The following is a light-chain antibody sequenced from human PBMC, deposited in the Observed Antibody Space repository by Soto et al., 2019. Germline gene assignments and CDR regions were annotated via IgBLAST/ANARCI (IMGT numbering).Light chain of an antibody. CDR2: VAS. CDR3: QQYGSSGT. J-gene: IGKJ1*01. Sequence: ETELTQSPGTLSLSPAERATLSRGARQGVRNNYLAWYQQKPGQAPRLLIYVASNRATGIPDRFSGSGSGTDFTLTISRLEPEDVAVYYCQQYGSSGTFGQGTKVDIK. V-gene: IGKV3-20*01. CDR1: QGVRNNY.